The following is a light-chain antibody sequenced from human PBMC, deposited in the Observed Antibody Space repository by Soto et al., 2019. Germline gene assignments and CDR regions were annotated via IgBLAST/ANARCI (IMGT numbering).Light chain of an antibody. Sequence: QSVLTQPRSVSGSPGQSVTISCTATGSDVGDSSHVSWYQLHPGKAPKLMIYEVNNRPSGVPDRFSGSKSGSTASLTISGLQYEDEAEYYCSLSPGRRTWLFGGGTQLTVL. CDR2: EVN. CDR3: SLSPGRRTWL. V-gene: IGLV2-11*01. CDR1: GSDVGDSSH. J-gene: IGLJ3*02.